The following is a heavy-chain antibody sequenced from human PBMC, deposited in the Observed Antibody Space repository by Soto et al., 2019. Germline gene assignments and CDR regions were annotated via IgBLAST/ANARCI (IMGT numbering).Heavy chain of an antibody. V-gene: IGHV1-69*13. D-gene: IGHD3-3*01. CDR1: GGLFSSYT. CDR3: AREGDDFWSGYPRRPDWFDP. Sequence: SVKVSCKASGGLFSSYTISWVRQAPGQGLEWMGGIIPIFGTANYAQKFQGRVTITADESTSTAYMELSSLRSEDTAVYYCAREGDDFWSGYPRRPDWFDPWGQGTLVTVSS. J-gene: IGHJ5*02. CDR2: IIPIFGTA.